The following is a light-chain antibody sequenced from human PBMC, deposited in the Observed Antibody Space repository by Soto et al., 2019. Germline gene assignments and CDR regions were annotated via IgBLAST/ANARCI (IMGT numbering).Light chain of an antibody. CDR1: SSDVGGYNY. J-gene: IGLJ3*02. CDR2: EVS. CDR3: SSYTSSSTPWV. V-gene: IGLV2-14*01. Sequence: QSALTQPASVSGSPGXSXTISCTGTSSDVGGYNYVSWYQQHPGKAPKLMIYEVSNRPSGVSNRFSGSKSGNTASLTISGLQAEDEADYYCSSYTSSSTPWVFGGGTKLTVL.